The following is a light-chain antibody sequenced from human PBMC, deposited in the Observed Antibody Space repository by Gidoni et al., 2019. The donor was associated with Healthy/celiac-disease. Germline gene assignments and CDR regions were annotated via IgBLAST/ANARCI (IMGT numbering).Light chain of an antibody. V-gene: IGKV3-11*01. J-gene: IGKJ4*01. CDR3: QQRSNWPLT. CDR2: DAS. Sequence: DIVLTKSTATLSLSPGERATLSCRASQSVSSYLAWYQQKPGQAPRLLIYDASNRATGIPARFSGSGSGTDFTLTISSLEPEDFAVYYCQQRSNWPLTFGGGTKVEIK. CDR1: QSVSSY.